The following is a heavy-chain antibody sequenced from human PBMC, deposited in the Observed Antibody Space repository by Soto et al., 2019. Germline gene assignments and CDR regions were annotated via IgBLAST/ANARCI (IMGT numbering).Heavy chain of an antibody. CDR1: GGTFSSYA. V-gene: IGHV1-69*13. CDR2: IIPIFGTA. D-gene: IGHD6-6*01. Sequence: ASVKVSCKASGGTFSSYAISWVRQAPGQGLGWMGGIIPIFGTANYAQKFQGRVTITADESTSTAYMELSSLRSEDTALYYCARVGAYSIPSWWFDPWGQGTLVTVSS. CDR3: ARVGAYSIPSWWFDP. J-gene: IGHJ5*02.